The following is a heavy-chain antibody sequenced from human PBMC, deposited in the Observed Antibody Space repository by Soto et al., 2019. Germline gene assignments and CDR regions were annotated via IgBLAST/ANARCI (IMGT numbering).Heavy chain of an antibody. V-gene: IGHV3-74*01. CDR3: ARDLYTIAVAGKFGFDP. D-gene: IGHD6-19*01. Sequence: PGGSQRLSSTASGFTISSYGRHWVRQTPGKGLVWVSRTNSDGSSTSYADSVKGRFTISRDNAKNTLYLQMNSLRAEDTAVYYCARDLYTIAVAGKFGFDPWGQGTLVTVSS. CDR1: GFTISSYG. J-gene: IGHJ5*02. CDR2: TNSDGSST.